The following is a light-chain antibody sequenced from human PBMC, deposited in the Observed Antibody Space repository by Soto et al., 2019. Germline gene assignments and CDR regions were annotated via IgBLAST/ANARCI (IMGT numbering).Light chain of an antibody. CDR2: EDS. Sequence: QSVLTQPPSASGSPGQSVTISCTGTSSDVGGYNYVSWYQQHPGKAPKLMIYEDSKRPSGVPDRFSGSKSGNTASLTVSGLQAEDEADYYCSSYAGSNNFPYGFGTGTKVTVL. CDR1: SSDVGGYNY. CDR3: SSYAGSNNFPYG. V-gene: IGLV2-8*01. J-gene: IGLJ1*01.